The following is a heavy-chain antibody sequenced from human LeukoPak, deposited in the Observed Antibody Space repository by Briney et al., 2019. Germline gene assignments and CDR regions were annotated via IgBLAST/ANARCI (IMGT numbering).Heavy chain of an antibody. CDR3: ARFFEGFGVVIAGYFDY. Sequence: TSETLSLTCTVSGGSISSYYWSWIRQPAGKGLEWIARIYTSGSTNYNPSLKSRVTMSVDTSKNQFSLKLSSVTAADTAVYYCARFFEGFGVVIAGYFDYWGQGTLVTVSS. CDR2: IYTSGST. D-gene: IGHD3-3*01. V-gene: IGHV4-4*07. J-gene: IGHJ4*02. CDR1: GGSISSYY.